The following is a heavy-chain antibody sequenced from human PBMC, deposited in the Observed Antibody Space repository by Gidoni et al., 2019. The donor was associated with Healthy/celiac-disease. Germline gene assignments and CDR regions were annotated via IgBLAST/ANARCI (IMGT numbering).Heavy chain of an antibody. Sequence: QVQLQESGPGLVKPSETLSLTCTVSGGSISSYYWSWIRQPPGKGLEWIGYIYYSGSTNYNPSLKSRVTISVDTSKNQFSLKLSSVTAADTAVYYCARGGIPLVHPWPFDPWGQGTLVTVSS. D-gene: IGHD2-21*01. CDR1: GGSISSYY. J-gene: IGHJ5*02. V-gene: IGHV4-59*01. CDR2: IYYSGST. CDR3: ARGGIPLVHPWPFDP.